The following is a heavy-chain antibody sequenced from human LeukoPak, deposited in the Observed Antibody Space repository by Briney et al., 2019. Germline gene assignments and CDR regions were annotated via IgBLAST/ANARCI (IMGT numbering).Heavy chain of an antibody. Sequence: PSETLSLTCAVYGGSFSGYYWSWIRQPPGKGLEWIGEINHSGSTNYNPSLKSRVTISVDTSKNQFSLKLSSVTAADTAVYYCARVYRVWPHGSWFDPWGQGTLVTVSS. CDR3: ARVYRVWPHGSWFDP. J-gene: IGHJ5*02. CDR1: GGSFSGYY. CDR2: INHSGST. V-gene: IGHV4-34*01. D-gene: IGHD3-16*02.